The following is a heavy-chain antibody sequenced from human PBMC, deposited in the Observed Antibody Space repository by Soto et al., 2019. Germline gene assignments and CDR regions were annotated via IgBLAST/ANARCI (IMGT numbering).Heavy chain of an antibody. Sequence: ASVKVSCKASGYTFTSYGISWVRQAPGQVLEWMGWISAYNGNTNYAQKLQGRVTMTTDTSTSTAYMELRSLRSDDTAVYYCARDLKPAAMADYYYMDVWGKGTTVTVSS. CDR2: ISAYNGNT. CDR1: GYTFTSYG. J-gene: IGHJ6*03. D-gene: IGHD2-2*01. V-gene: IGHV1-18*01. CDR3: ARDLKPAAMADYYYMDV.